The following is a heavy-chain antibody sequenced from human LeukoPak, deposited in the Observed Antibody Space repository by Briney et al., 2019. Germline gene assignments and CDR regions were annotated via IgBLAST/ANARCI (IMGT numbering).Heavy chain of an antibody. CDR1: GFTFSSYW. V-gene: IGHV3-7*01. CDR2: IKQDGSEK. CDR3: ARMWGSSWSYFDY. J-gene: IGHJ4*02. Sequence: PGGSLRLSCVASGFTFSSYWMSWVRQAPGKGLEWVANIKQDGSEKYYADSVKGRFTISRDNAKNSLYLQMNSLRAEDTAVYFCARMWGSSWSYFDYWGQGTLVTVSS. D-gene: IGHD6-13*01.